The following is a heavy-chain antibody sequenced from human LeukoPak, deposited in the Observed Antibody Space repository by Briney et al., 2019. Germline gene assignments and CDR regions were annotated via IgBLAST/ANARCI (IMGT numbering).Heavy chain of an antibody. J-gene: IGHJ6*04. D-gene: IGHD5-24*01. V-gene: IGHV3-30*02. CDR1: GFSFSNYG. Sequence: GGSLRLSCVASGFSFSNYGTHWVRQAPGKGLEWVTFMQYDGSVEFYADSVKGRFTISRDNSKNTLYLQMNSLRAEDTAVYYCANPERWLQRGGMDVWGKGTTVTVSS. CDR2: MQYDGSVE. CDR3: ANPERWLQRGGMDV.